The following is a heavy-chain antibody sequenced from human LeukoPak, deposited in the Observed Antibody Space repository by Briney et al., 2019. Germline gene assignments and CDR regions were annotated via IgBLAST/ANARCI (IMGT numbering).Heavy chain of an antibody. J-gene: IGHJ4*02. Sequence: SETLSLTCNVSGDYITTTNYYWAWIRPPPGKGLEWIASVFYSVTTYYNPSLKSRVIISMDTSRKQISLRLSSVTATDTAIYYWARRSRLYRHETTGYHDSWGQGTLVTVSS. V-gene: IGHV4-39*01. CDR2: VFYSVTT. D-gene: IGHD3-9*01. CDR1: GDYITTTNYY. CDR3: ARRSRLYRHETTGYHDS.